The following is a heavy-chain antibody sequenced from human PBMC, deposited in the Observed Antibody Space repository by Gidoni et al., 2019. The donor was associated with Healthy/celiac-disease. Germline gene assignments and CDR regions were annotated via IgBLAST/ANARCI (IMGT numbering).Heavy chain of an antibody. D-gene: IGHD6-19*01. CDR3: ARERIAVAEYYFDY. V-gene: IGHV4-38-2*02. CDR1: GYSISGGYY. CDR2: IYHSGST. J-gene: IGHJ4*02. Sequence: QVQLQESGPGLVKPSETLSLTCTFSGYSISGGYYWGWIRQPPGKGLEWIGSIYHSGSTYYNPSLKSRVTISVDTSKNQFSLKLSSVTAADTAVYYCARERIAVAEYYFDYWGQGTLVTVSS.